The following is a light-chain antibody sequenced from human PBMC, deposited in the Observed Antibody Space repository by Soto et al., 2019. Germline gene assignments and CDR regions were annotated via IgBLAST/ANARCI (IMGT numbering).Light chain of an antibody. J-gene: IGKJ4*01. CDR3: QPYNNWPLT. CDR1: QGIGDT. Sequence: EIVMTNSPATLSLSRGEVATLSCRASQGIGDTLAWYQHKPGQTPRLLIYDTSTRATGVPTRFSGSRSGAEFTLTINSLQSEDFAVHYCQPYNNWPLTFGGGTKVDIK. V-gene: IGKV3-15*01. CDR2: DTS.